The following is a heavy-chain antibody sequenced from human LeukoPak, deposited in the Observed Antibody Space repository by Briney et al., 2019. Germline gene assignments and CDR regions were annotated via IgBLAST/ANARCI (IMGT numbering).Heavy chain of an antibody. Sequence: ASETLSLTCTVSGYSISSGYYWGWIRQPPGKGLEWIGSIYHSGSTYYNPSLKSRVTISVVTSKNQFSLKLSSVTAADTAVYYCARGPEDLYYFDYWGQGTLVTVSS. J-gene: IGHJ4*02. D-gene: IGHD2-15*01. V-gene: IGHV4-38-2*02. CDR2: IYHSGST. CDR1: GYSISSGYY. CDR3: ARGPEDLYYFDY.